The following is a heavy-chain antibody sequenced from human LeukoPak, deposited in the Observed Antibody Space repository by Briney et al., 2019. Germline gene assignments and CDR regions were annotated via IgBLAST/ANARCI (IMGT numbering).Heavy chain of an antibody. Sequence: PSETLSLTCTVSGGSISSYYWSWIRQPPGKGLEWIGYIYYSGSTNYNPSLKSRVTISVDTSKNQFSLKLSSVTSADTAVYYCARDADLQPLGYWGQGTLVTVSS. CDR3: ARDADLQPLGY. V-gene: IGHV4-59*01. CDR2: IYYSGST. CDR1: GGSISSYY. J-gene: IGHJ4*02. D-gene: IGHD4-11*01.